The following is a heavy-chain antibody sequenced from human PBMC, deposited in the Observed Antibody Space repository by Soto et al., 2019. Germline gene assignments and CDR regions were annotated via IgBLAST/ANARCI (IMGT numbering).Heavy chain of an antibody. D-gene: IGHD3-10*01. V-gene: IGHV3-30-3*01. CDR3: ARDGYNRGGFDY. J-gene: IGHJ4*02. CDR1: GFTFSSYN. CDR2: ISFDGANK. Sequence: LRLSCVASGFTFSSYNMHWVRQAPGEGLEWVAVISFDGANKFYADSVKGRFTISRDISRDTLYLQMSSLRDEDTAIYYCARDGYNRGGFDYWGQGTLVTVSS.